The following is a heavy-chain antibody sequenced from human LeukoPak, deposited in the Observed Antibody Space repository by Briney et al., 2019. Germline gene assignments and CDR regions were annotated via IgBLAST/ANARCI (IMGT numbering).Heavy chain of an antibody. CDR3: ASRNYYDSSGLLDY. Sequence: GGSLRLSCAASGFTFDDYAMHWVRQAPGKGLEWVSGISWNSGSIGYADSVKGRFTISRDNSKNTLYLQMNSLRAEDTAVYYCASRNYYDSSGLLDYWGQGTLVTVSS. V-gene: IGHV3-9*01. CDR2: ISWNSGSI. D-gene: IGHD3-22*01. J-gene: IGHJ4*02. CDR1: GFTFDDYA.